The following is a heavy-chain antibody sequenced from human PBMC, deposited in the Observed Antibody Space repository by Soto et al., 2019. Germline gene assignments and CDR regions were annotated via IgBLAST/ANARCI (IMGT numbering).Heavy chain of an antibody. V-gene: IGHV3-7*01. J-gene: IGHJ4*02. Sequence: EVQLVESGGGLVQPGGSLRLSCAASGFTFSSHWMSWVRQAPGKGLEWVDNINQDGSYKYYVDSVKGRFTISRDNAKNSLYLQLTSLRAEDTAIYYCTKDGSPSTVDDFWSVADDSWGQGTLVTVSS. CDR3: TKDGSPSTVDDFWSVADDS. CDR1: GFTFSSHW. CDR2: INQDGSYK. D-gene: IGHD3-3*01.